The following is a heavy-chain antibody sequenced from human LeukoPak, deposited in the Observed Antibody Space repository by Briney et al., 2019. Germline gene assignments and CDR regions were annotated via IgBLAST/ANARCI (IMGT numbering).Heavy chain of an antibody. J-gene: IGHJ4*02. Sequence: SETLSLTCTVSGGSVSSSSYYWGWIRQPPGKGLEWIGSIYYSGSTYYNPSLKSRVTISVDTSKNQFSLKLSSVTAADTAVYYCANVVAATHFDYWGRGTLVTVSS. V-gene: IGHV4-39*01. CDR2: IYYSGST. CDR3: ANVVAATHFDY. CDR1: GGSVSSSSYY. D-gene: IGHD2-15*01.